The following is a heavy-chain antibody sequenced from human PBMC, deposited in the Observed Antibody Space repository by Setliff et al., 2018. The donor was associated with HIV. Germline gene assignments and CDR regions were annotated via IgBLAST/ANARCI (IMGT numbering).Heavy chain of an antibody. J-gene: IGHJ3*02. CDR2: ISAYNGNT. Sequence: ASVKVSCKASGYTFTSYGISWVRQASGQGLEWMGWISAYNGNTNYAQKLQGRVTMTTDTSTSTAYMEPRSLRSDDTAVYYCARAYCSSTSCYLYAFDIWGQGTMVTVSS. V-gene: IGHV1-18*01. D-gene: IGHD2-2*01. CDR3: ARAYCSSTSCYLYAFDI. CDR1: GYTFTSYG.